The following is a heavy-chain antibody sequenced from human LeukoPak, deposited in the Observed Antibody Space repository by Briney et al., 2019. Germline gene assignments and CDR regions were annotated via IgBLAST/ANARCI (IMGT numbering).Heavy chain of an antibody. CDR1: GFTVSSNH. V-gene: IGHV3-53*01. J-gene: IGHJ4*02. Sequence: GGSLRLSCAASGFTVSSNHMSWVRQAPGKGLEWVSVIYSGGSTDYADSVKGRFTISRDNLKNTLYPQMNSLRAEDTAVYYCARGPAGYKWGQGTLVTFSS. D-gene: IGHD1-1*01. CDR3: ARGPAGYK. CDR2: IYSGGST.